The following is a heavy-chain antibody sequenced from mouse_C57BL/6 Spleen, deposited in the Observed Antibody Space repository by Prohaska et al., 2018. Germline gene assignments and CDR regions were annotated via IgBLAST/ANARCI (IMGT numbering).Heavy chain of an antibody. Sequence: QRPGQGLEWIGRIHPSDSDTNYNQKFKGNATLTVDKSSNTAYMQLSSLTSEDSAVYYCAMNQGYWGQGTTLTVSS. CDR2: IHPSDSDT. V-gene: IGHV1-74*01. J-gene: IGHJ2*01. CDR3: AMNQGY.